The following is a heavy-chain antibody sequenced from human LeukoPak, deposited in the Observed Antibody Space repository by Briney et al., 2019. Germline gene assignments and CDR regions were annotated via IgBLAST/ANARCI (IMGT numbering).Heavy chain of an antibody. J-gene: IGHJ4*02. CDR1: GSTFDDYA. D-gene: IGHD3-10*01. CDR2: ISWNSGSI. CDR3: AKGRSYGSGNDY. V-gene: IGHV3-9*01. Sequence: GGSLRLSCAASGSTFDDYAMHWVRQAPGKGLEWVSGISWNSGSIGYADSVKGRFTISRDNAKNSLYLQVNSLRAEDTALYYCAKGRSYGSGNDYWGQGTLVTVSS.